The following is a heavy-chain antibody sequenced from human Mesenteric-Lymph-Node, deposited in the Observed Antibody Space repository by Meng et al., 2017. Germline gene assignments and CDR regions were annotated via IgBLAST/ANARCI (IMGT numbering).Heavy chain of an antibody. J-gene: IGHJ5*02. CDR2: ISNGATTI. CDR1: GFNFRDYY. D-gene: IGHD3-22*01. CDR3: ARDRGYSDTSGYYYVGRFDP. Sequence: GGSLRLSCAASGFNFRDYYMSWIRRTPGKGLEWVAYISNGATTIFYADSVKGRFTITRDNAKNSLFLEMDSLRAEDTAVYYCARDRGYSDTSGYYYVGRFDPWGQGTLVTVSS. V-gene: IGHV3-11*01.